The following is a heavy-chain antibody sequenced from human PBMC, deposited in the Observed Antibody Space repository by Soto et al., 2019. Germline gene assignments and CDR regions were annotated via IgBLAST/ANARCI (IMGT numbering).Heavy chain of an antibody. Sequence: QVQLVQSGAEVKKPGSSVKVSCKASGGTFSSYAISWVRQAPGQGLEWMGGIIPICGTANYAQKFQGRVTITADESTSTAYMELSSLRSEDTAVYYCVRRRRPGYGMDVWGQETTVTVSS. D-gene: IGHD3-10*01. V-gene: IGHV1-69*01. CDR2: IIPICGTA. CDR3: VRRRRPGYGMDV. CDR1: GGTFSSYA. J-gene: IGHJ6*02.